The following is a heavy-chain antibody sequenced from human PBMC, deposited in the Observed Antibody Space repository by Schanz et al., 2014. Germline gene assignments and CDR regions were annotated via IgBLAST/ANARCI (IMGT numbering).Heavy chain of an antibody. CDR2: IYSSGST. CDR1: GFTVSNSY. CDR3: ARAQGVIRLYYGVDV. D-gene: IGHD3-10*01. V-gene: IGHV3-53*04. Sequence: AQLVDSGGGLVQPGGSLRLSCAASGFTVSNSYIHWVRQAPGKGLEWVSTIYSSGSTYYADSVRGRFTISRDNSMNTVYLQMNSLRSDDAAVYYCARAQGVIRLYYGVDVWGQGTTVTVSS. J-gene: IGHJ6*02.